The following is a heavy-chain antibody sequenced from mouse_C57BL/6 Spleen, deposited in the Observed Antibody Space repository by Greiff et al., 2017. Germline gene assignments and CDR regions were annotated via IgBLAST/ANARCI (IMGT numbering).Heavy chain of an antibody. V-gene: IGHV5-4*03. CDR2: ISDGGSYT. J-gene: IGHJ1*03. CDR1: GFTFSSYA. CDR3: GRLTGTGGYFDV. Sequence: EVMLVESGGGLVKPGGSLKLSCAASGFTFSSYAMSWVRQTPEKRLEWVATISDGGSYTYYPDNVKGRFTISRDNAKNNLYLQMSHLKSEDTAMYYCGRLTGTGGYFDVWGTGTTVTVSS. D-gene: IGHD4-1*01.